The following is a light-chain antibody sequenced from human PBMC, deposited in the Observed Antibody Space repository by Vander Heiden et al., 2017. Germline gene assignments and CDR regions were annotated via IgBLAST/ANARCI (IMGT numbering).Light chain of an antibody. Sequence: DIQMRQSPSTLSASVGDRVTITCRASQSISSWLAWYQQKPGKAPKLLIYKASSLESGVPSRFSGSGSGTEFTLTISSLQPDDFATYYCQQYNSYSYTFGQGTQLEIK. V-gene: IGKV1-5*03. CDR1: QSISSW. CDR3: QQYNSYSYT. CDR2: KAS. J-gene: IGKJ2*01.